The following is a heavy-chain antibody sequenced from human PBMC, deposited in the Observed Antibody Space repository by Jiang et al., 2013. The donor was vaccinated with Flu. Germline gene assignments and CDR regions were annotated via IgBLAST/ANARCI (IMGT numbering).Heavy chain of an antibody. Sequence: TCTVSGGSIGVTDYYWGWFRQPPGKGLEWIGTIFYSGTAYYAPSLRSRVTISVDTSKNQFSLMVNSVTAADTAVYYCARVLRSGWFDYWGQGTLVTVSS. CDR1: GGSIGVTDYY. CDR2: IFYSGTA. D-gene: IGHD6-19*01. V-gene: IGHV4-39*07. CDR3: ARVLRSGWFDY. J-gene: IGHJ4*02.